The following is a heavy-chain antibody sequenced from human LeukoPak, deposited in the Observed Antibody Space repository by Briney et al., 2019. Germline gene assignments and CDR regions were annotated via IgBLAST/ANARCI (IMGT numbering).Heavy chain of an antibody. Sequence: PSETLSLTCAVYGGSFSGFYWTWIRQPPGKGLEWIGEINHSGSTNYNPSLESRVTISVDTSKNQFSLKLSSVPAADTAVYYCARRGGRYSSSWYYYYYYMDVWGKGTTVTISS. CDR3: ARRGGRYSSSWYYYYYYMDV. V-gene: IGHV4-34*01. CDR1: GGSFSGFY. D-gene: IGHD6-13*01. CDR2: INHSGST. J-gene: IGHJ6*03.